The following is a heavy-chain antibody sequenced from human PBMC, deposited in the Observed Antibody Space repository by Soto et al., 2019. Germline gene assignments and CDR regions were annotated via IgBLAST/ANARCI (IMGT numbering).Heavy chain of an antibody. CDR2: FSASGGNT. CDR1: GFTLSSNA. D-gene: IGHD2-8*01. V-gene: IGHV3-23*01. Sequence: EVQLLESGGGLVQPGESLGPSFAASGFTLSSNAMTGVRQAPGKGLEWVLGFSASGGNTYYADSVKGRFTISRDNFKNTLFLQMNSLRAEDTALYYCAKGIGVDWYFDLWGRGTLVTVSS. J-gene: IGHJ2*01. CDR3: AKGIGVDWYFDL.